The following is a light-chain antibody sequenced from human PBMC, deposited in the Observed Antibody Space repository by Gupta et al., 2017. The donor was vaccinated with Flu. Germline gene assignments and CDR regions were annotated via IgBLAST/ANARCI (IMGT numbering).Light chain of an antibody. CDR1: EGLVYRDGNTY. CDR3: MQGAHWPWT. V-gene: IGKV2-30*01. CDR2: LVS. J-gene: IGKJ1*01. Sequence: DVVMTQSPLSLPVTVGQPASISCRSSEGLVYRDGNTYLHWFHQRPGQSPRRLIYLVSNRESGAPDRFSGSGSGTDFTLKISRVEAEDVGFYFCMQGAHWPWTFGQGTKVEIK.